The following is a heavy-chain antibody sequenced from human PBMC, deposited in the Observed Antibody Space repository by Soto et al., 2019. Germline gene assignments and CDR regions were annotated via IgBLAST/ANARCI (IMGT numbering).Heavy chain of an antibody. Sequence: SVKVSCKASGGTFSSYTISWVRQAPGQGLEWMGRIIPILGIANSAQKFQGRVTITADKSTSTAYMELSSLRSEDTAVYYCASGAVIGWFDPWGQGTLVTVAS. D-gene: IGHD3-16*01. V-gene: IGHV1-69*02. CDR3: ASGAVIGWFDP. J-gene: IGHJ5*02. CDR2: IIPILGIA. CDR1: GGTFSSYT.